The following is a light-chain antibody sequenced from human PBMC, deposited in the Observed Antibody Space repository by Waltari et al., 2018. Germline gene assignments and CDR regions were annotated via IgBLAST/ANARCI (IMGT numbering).Light chain of an antibody. Sequence: EIVMTQSPATLSVSPGERATLSCRASQSVSSNLAWYQQKPGQAPRLLTYGASTRATGIPARFSGSGSGTEFTLTISSLQSEDFAVYYCQQYNNWPLTFGQGTRLDIK. CDR3: QQYNNWPLT. CDR1: QSVSSN. J-gene: IGKJ5*01. V-gene: IGKV3-15*01. CDR2: GAS.